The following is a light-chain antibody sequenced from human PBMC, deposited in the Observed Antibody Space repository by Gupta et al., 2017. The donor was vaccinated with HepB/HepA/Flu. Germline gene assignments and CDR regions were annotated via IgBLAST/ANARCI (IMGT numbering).Light chain of an antibody. CDR3: QQDNNWPQT. Sequence: EIVMTQSPATLSVSPGERATLSCRASQSVTSNLVWYQQKPGQAPRLLIYGASTRATGIPARFSGSGSGTEFTLTINSLQSEDFAVYYCQQDNNWPQTFGQGTKVEIK. CDR1: QSVTSN. CDR2: GAS. V-gene: IGKV3-15*01. J-gene: IGKJ1*01.